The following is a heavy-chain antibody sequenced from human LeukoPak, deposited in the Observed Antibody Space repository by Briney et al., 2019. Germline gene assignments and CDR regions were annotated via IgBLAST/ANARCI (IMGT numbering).Heavy chain of an antibody. J-gene: IGHJ4*02. D-gene: IGHD2-15*01. V-gene: IGHV3-30*02. CDR1: GFTFSSYG. CDR2: IRYDGSNK. Sequence: GGSLRLSCAASGFTFSSYGMHWVRQAPGKGLEWVAFIRYDGSNKYYADSAKGRFTISRDNSKNTLYLQMNSLRAEDTAVYYCATQVVVVAAPARGDYWGQGTLVTVSS. CDR3: ATQVVVVAAPARGDY.